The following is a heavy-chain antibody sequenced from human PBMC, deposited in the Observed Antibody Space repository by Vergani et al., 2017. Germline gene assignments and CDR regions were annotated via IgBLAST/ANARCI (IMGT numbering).Heavy chain of an antibody. V-gene: IGHV3-23*01. Sequence: EVQLLESGGRLVQPGGSLRLSCAATRFTFNSFAMTWVRRAPGKGLEWVSSISDSGAYTYYADSVKGRFTISRDNSKNTLYLQMSSLGAEDTALYYCTRGWGAARPGNWFDPWGQGTLVTVSS. J-gene: IGHJ5*02. CDR2: ISDSGAYT. CDR3: TRGWGAARPGNWFDP. CDR1: RFTFNSFA. D-gene: IGHD6-6*01.